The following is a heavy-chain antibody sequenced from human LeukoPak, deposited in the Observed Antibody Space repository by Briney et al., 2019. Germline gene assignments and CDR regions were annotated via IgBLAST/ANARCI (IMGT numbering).Heavy chain of an antibody. Sequence: SGTLSLTCAVSGGSISSSNWWSWVRQPPGKGLEWIGEIYHSGSTNYNPSHKSRVTISVDKSKNQFSLKLSSVTAADTAVYYCARTIVVVPAASFWFDPWGQGTLVTVSS. CDR1: GGSISSSNW. J-gene: IGHJ5*02. CDR3: ARTIVVVPAASFWFDP. D-gene: IGHD2-2*01. CDR2: IYHSGST. V-gene: IGHV4-4*02.